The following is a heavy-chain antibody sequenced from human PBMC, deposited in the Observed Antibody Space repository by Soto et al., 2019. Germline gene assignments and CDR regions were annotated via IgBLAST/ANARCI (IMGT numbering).Heavy chain of an antibody. CDR3: ARLGTTSTGTTNWFDP. D-gene: IGHD1-1*01. J-gene: IGHJ5*02. Sequence: GESLKISCKGSGYSFTSYWISWVRQMPGKGLEWMGRIDPSDSYTNYSPSFQGHVTISADKSIRTAYLQWSSLKASDTAMYYCARLGTTSTGTTNWFDPWGQGTLVTVSS. V-gene: IGHV5-10-1*01. CDR1: GYSFTSYW. CDR2: IDPSDSYT.